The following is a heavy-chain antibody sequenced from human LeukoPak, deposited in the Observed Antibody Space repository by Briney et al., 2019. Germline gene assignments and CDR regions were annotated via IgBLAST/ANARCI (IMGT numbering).Heavy chain of an antibody. Sequence: PGGSLTLSCAASGFTFSRYWMSWVRQAPGKGLEWVGNRKQDGSERFYVDSVKGRFTISKDNAKKSLYLQMNSLSADDTAVYFCARGDYYDSSGFYTDAFAIWGQGTMVTVSS. CDR3: ARGDYYDSSGFYTDAFAI. D-gene: IGHD3-22*01. V-gene: IGHV3-7*01. CDR1: GFTFSRYW. CDR2: RKQDGSER. J-gene: IGHJ3*02.